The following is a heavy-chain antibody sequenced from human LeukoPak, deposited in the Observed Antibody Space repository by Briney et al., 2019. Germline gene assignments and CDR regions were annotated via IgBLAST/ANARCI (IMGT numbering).Heavy chain of an antibody. J-gene: IGHJ6*03. CDR3: AKTDTAMVTYYYYMDV. Sequence: PGGSLRLSCAASGFTFSSYAISWVRQAPGKGLEWVSAISGSGGSTYYADSVKGRFTISRDNYKNTLYLQMNSLRAEDTAVYYCAKTDTAMVTYYYYMDVWGKGTTVTVSS. CDR1: GFTFSSYA. V-gene: IGHV3-23*01. D-gene: IGHD5-18*01. CDR2: ISGSGGST.